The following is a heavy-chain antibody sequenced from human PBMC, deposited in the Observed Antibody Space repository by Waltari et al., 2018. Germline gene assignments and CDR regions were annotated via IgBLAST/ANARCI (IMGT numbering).Heavy chain of an antibody. V-gene: IGHV4-39*07. Sequence: QLQLQESGPGLVKPSETLSLTCTVSGGSISSSRYYWGWIRQPPGKGLEWIGSIYYSGSTYYNPSLKSRVTISVDTSKNQFSLKLSSVTAADTAVYYCARGGLGWYFDLWGRGTLVTVSS. CDR3: ARGGLGWYFDL. CDR1: GGSISSSRYY. J-gene: IGHJ2*01. CDR2: IYYSGST. D-gene: IGHD3-16*01.